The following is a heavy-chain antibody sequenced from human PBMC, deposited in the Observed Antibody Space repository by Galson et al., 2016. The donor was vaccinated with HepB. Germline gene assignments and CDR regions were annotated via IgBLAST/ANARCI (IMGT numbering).Heavy chain of an antibody. CDR2: ISGGGSRT. CDR1: GFTFSDYG. J-gene: IGHJ4*02. Sequence: SLRLSCAASGFTFSDYGMSWVRQAPGKGLDWASGISGGGSRTYYGDSVKGRFTISRDNSKNTLYLQMNSLRAEDTAVYYCAKDRWELVRGYDYWGQGTLVTVSS. CDR3: AKDRWELVRGYDY. V-gene: IGHV3-23*01. D-gene: IGHD1-26*01.